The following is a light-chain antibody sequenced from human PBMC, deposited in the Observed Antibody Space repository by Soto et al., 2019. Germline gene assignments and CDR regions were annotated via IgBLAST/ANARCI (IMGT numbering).Light chain of an antibody. J-gene: IGKJ1*01. CDR2: AAS. CDR3: QKYSSAPRT. CDR1: QGISNY. V-gene: IGKV1-27*01. Sequence: DIQMTQSPSSLSASVGDSVTITCRASQGISNYLAWYQQKPGKVPKLLIYAASTLQSGVPSRFSGRGSGTDFPLTISRLQPEDVATYYCQKYSSAPRTFGQGTKVEIK.